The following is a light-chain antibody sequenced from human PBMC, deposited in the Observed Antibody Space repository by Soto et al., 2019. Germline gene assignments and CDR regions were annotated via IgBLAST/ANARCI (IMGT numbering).Light chain of an antibody. V-gene: IGKV1D-12*01. J-gene: IGKJ4*01. CDR3: QQADSFPLT. CDR2: AAS. Sequence: DIQMTQSPSSVSASVGDRVTITWRASQDISNSLAWYQQKPGKAPKLLIYAASSLQSGVPSRFSGSGSGTDFTLTISSLQPEDFATYYCQQADSFPLTFGGGTKVEIK. CDR1: QDISNS.